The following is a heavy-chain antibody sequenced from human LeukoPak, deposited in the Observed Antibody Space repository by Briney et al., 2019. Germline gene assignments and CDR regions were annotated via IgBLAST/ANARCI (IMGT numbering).Heavy chain of an antibody. J-gene: IGHJ4*02. CDR1: GGSISRGGYY. CDR3: ARSLLRLSGSSDV. Sequence: SETLSLTCTVSGGSISRGGYYWSWIRQHAGKGLEWIGYIYYTGSTYYNPSLKSRVTISVDTSKNQFSLKLRSVTAADTAVYYCARSLLRLSGSSDVWGQGTLVTVSS. D-gene: IGHD1-26*01. V-gene: IGHV4-31*03. CDR2: IYYTGST.